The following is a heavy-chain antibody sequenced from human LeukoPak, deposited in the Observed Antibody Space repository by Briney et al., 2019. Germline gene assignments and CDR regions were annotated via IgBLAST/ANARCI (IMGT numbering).Heavy chain of an antibody. CDR2: ISGSGAST. CDR3: AKSDEEYYGSGSYN. CDR1: GFTFTSYA. V-gene: IGHV3-23*01. D-gene: IGHD3-10*01. J-gene: IGHJ4*02. Sequence: GGSLRLSCAASGFTFTSYAMSWVRQAPGRGLEWVSAISGSGASTYYADSVKGRFTISRDNSKNTLYLQMNSLRAEDTAVYYCAKSDEEYYGSGSYNWGQGTLVTVSS.